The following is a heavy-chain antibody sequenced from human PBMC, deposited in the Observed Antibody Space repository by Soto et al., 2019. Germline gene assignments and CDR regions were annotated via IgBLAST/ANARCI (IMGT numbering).Heavy chain of an antibody. J-gene: IGHJ4*02. Sequence: QVHLEDSGGCVVQPGGALRLSCAASGFNFSSYGMNWVRQAPGKGLEWVAIISYDGSRRFYAVSVKGRVTISRDNSNNTMYLQMDSLSHDDTAVYYCVRHRSTQGFDYWGRGTLVTVSS. CDR1: GFNFSSYG. CDR2: ISYDGSRR. V-gene: IGHV3-30-3*01. CDR3: VRHRSTQGFDY.